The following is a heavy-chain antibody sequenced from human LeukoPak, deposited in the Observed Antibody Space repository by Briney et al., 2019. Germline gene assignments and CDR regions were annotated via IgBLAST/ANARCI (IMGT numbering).Heavy chain of an antibody. D-gene: IGHD2-2*01. J-gene: IGHJ4*02. CDR2: IKEDGSEK. V-gene: IGHV3-7*05. CDR3: ARERGSAARGR. CDR1: GFTFTSYW. Sequence: GGSLRLSCAASGFTFTSYWMNWVRQAPGKGLEWVANIKEDGSEKYYVDSVKGRFTISRDNAKNSMYLQMNSLRAEDTAVYYCARERGSAARGRWCQGTVVTVSS.